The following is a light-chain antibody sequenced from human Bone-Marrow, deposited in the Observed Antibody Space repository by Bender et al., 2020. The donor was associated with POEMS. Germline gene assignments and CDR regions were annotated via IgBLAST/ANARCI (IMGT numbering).Light chain of an antibody. J-gene: IGLJ2*01. V-gene: IGLV3-1*01. Sequence: SYELTQPPSVSVYPGQTATITCSGEKLGEEYACWYQQKPGQSPVVVIYQDTKRPSGIPERFSGSTSGNTASLTISGTQTMDEADYCCQSWGSNTAVFGGGTKLTVL. CDR3: QSWGSNTAV. CDR2: QDT. CDR1: KLGEEY.